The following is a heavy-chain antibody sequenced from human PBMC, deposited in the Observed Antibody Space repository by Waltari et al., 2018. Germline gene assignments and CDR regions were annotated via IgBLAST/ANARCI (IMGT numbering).Heavy chain of an antibody. Sequence: EVQLVESGGVLVKPGGSLSLSCEALGFMFSRYLMTWVRQTRGKGLEWVANIKEDGSAQTYGDSVRGRFIISRDNAQNSLYLQMNYLRAEDTAVYYCARDGGASGSYDYWGQGTLVTVSS. CDR2: IKEDGSAQ. V-gene: IGHV3-7*01. CDR3: ARDGGASGSYDY. D-gene: IGHD3-10*01. CDR1: GFMFSRYL. J-gene: IGHJ4*02.